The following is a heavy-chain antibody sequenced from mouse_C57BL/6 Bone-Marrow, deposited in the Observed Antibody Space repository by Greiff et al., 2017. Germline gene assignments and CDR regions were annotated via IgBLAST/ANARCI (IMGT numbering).Heavy chain of an antibody. CDR1: GYSFTGYY. J-gene: IGHJ3*01. V-gene: IGHV1-42*01. CDR3: ARGIYYGYAWFAY. CDR2: SNPSTGGT. D-gene: IGHD2-2*01. Sequence: VQLKESGPELVKPGASVKISCKASGYSFTGYYMNWVKQSPEKSLEWIGESNPSTGGTTYNQKFKAKATLTVDKSSSTAYMQLKSLTSDDSAVYYCARGIYYGYAWFAYWGQGTLVTVSA.